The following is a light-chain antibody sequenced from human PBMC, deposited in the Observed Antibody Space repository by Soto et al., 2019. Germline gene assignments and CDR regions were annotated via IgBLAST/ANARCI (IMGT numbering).Light chain of an antibody. CDR1: QPINSY. J-gene: IGKJ1*01. V-gene: IGKV1-39*01. CDR2: AAS. CDR3: QQSYTTPVT. Sequence: DIQMTQSPSSLSASVRDRVTITCRASQPINSYLNWYQQKPGKAPELLIYAASNLQSGVPSRFSGSGSGTDFTLTISSLQPEDFATYYCQQSYTTPVTFGQGTRVEIK.